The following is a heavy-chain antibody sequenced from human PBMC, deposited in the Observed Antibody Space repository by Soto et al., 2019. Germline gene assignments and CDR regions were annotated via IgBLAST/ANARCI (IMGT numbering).Heavy chain of an antibody. D-gene: IGHD3-16*02. CDR2: INHSGST. J-gene: IGHJ2*01. CDR3: ARSYGRVIVRWYFDL. CDR1: GGAFSGYY. Sequence: QVQLQQWGAGLLKPSETLSLTCAVYGGAFSGYYWSWIRQPPGKGLEWIGEINHSGSTNYNPSLKSRLTISVDTSKNQFSLKLSSVTAADTAVYYCARSYGRVIVRWYFDLWGRGTLVTVSS. V-gene: IGHV4-34*01.